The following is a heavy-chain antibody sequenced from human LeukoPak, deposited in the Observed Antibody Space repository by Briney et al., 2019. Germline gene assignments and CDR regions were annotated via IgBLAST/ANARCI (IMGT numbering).Heavy chain of an antibody. CDR3: AREGKDIVVVPAAMRYYYYMDV. J-gene: IGHJ6*03. D-gene: IGHD2-2*01. Sequence: SETLSLTCTVSGGSISSSSYYWRWIRQPPGKGLEWIGYIYYSGSTNYNPSLKSRVTVSVDTSKNQFSLKLSSVTAADTAVYYCAREGKDIVVVPAAMRYYYYMDVWGKGTTVTISS. CDR1: GGSISSSSYY. CDR2: IYYSGST. V-gene: IGHV4-61*01.